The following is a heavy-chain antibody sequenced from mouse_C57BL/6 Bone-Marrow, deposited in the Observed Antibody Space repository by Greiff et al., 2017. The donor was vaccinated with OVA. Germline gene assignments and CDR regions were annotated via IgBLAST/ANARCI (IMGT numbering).Heavy chain of an antibody. CDR1: GFTFSSYG. J-gene: IGHJ1*03. CDR2: ISSGGSYT. D-gene: IGHD2-4*01. V-gene: IGHV5-6*02. CDR3: ARRAYYDYDRWYFDV. Sequence: DVKLVESGGDLVKPGGSLKLSCAASGFTFSSYGMSWVRQTPDKRLEWVATISSGGSYTYYPDSVKGRFTISRDNAKNTLYLQMSSLKSEDTAMYYCARRAYYDYDRWYFDVWGTGTTVTVSS.